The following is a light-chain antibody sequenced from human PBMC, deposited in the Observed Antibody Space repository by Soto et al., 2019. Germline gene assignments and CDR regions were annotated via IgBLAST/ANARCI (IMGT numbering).Light chain of an antibody. V-gene: IGLV2-14*01. Sequence: QSTLTQPASVSGSPGQSITISCTGTSSDVGGYKYVSWYQQHPGKAPKLMIYEVTNRPSGVSNRFSGSESGNTASLTISGLQADDEADYYCTSYTSSTTLVFGGGTKLTVL. J-gene: IGLJ2*01. CDR2: EVT. CDR3: TSYTSSTTLV. CDR1: SSDVGGYKY.